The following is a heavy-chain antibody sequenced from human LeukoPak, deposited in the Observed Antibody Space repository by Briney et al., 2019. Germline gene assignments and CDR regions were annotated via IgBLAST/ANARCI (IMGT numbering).Heavy chain of an antibody. D-gene: IGHD3-22*01. V-gene: IGHV3-11*01. Sequence: GGSLRLSCAASGFTFNDYWMTWVRQAPGKGLEWVSYISSSGSTIYYADSVKGRLTISRDNAKNSLYLQMNSLRAEDTAVYYCARGRDTMIVAESAFDIWGQGTKVTVSS. CDR3: ARGRDTMIVAESAFDI. CDR1: GFTFNDYW. J-gene: IGHJ3*02. CDR2: ISSSGSTI.